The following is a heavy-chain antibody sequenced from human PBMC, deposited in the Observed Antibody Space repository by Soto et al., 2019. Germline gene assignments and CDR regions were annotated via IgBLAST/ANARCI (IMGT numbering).Heavy chain of an antibody. CDR2: ISSSSSTI. J-gene: IGHJ6*02. D-gene: IGHD5-18*01. CDR3: ASIDTAMDPYYYYGMDV. CDR1: GFTFSSYS. V-gene: IGHV3-48*02. Sequence: EVQLVESGGGLVQPGGSLRLSCAASGFTFSSYSMNWVRQAPGKGLEWVSYISSSSSTIYYADSVKGRFTISRDNAKHSLYLKMNRLRDEDAAVYYCASIDTAMDPYYYYGMDVWGQGTTVTVSS.